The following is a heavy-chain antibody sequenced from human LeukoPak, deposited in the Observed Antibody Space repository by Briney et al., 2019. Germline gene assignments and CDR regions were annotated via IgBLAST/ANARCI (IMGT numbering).Heavy chain of an antibody. CDR3: ARATTVTTDFDY. V-gene: IGHV3-30*04. D-gene: IGHD4-17*01. J-gene: IGHJ4*02. CDR1: GFTFSSYA. CDR2: ISYDGNNK. Sequence: GGSLRLSCAASGFTFSSYAMHWVRQAPGKGLQWVALISYDGNNKYYPDSVKGRFTISRDNSKNTLYLQMNSLRAEDTAVYYCARATTVTTDFDYWGQGTLVTVSS.